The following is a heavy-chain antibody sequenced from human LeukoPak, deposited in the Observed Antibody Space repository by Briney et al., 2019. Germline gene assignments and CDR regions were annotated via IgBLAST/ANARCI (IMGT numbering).Heavy chain of an antibody. D-gene: IGHD3-9*01. CDR3: ARGRPPWRDYDILTGPPNFDY. V-gene: IGHV4-4*07. Sequence: PSETLSLTCTVSGNSVSTYYWSWIRQPAGKGLEWIGRIYSSVSTNYNPSLKSRVTISVDTSKNQFSLKLSSVTAADTAVYYCARGRPPWRDYDILTGPPNFDYWGQGTLVTVSS. CDR2: IYSSVST. CDR1: GNSVSTYY. J-gene: IGHJ4*02.